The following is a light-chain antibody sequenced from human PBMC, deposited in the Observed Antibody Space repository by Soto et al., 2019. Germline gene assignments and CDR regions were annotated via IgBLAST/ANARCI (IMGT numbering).Light chain of an antibody. CDR1: HSISKW. J-gene: IGKJ1*01. CDR2: GAS. CDR3: QQYNCYDMWT. Sequence: DIQMTQSPSTLSASVGDRVIITCRASHSISKWLAWYQQKPGKAPKLLIYGASSLESGVPSRFSGSGSGTEFTLPIISVQQHDFSTNYCQQYNCYDMWTFGQGTKVDIK. V-gene: IGKV1-5*01.